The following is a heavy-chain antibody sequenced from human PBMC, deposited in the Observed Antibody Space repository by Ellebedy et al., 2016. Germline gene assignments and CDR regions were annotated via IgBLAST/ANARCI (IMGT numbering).Heavy chain of an antibody. D-gene: IGHD2-15*01. Sequence: GGSLRLXXVASGFTFSDHYMSWIRQAPGKGLEWVSYISGTGITISYADSVKDRFAISRDNAENSLYLQMNSLRGEDTAVYYCRVGHYSNVWGQGTRVTVSS. J-gene: IGHJ4*02. CDR3: RVGHYSNV. CDR1: GFTFSDHY. CDR2: ISGTGITI. V-gene: IGHV3-11*01.